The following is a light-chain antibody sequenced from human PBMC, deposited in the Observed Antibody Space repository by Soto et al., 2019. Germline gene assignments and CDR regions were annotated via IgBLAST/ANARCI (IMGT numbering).Light chain of an antibody. CDR2: GAS. V-gene: IGKV3-15*01. CDR3: QQYNKWPLIT. CDR1: QSVSNN. J-gene: IGKJ5*01. Sequence: EIVMTQSPATLSVSPGERATLSCRASQSVSNNLAWYQQKLGQAPRLLIYGASTRATGIPARFSGSGSGTEFTLILSTLQSEDFAVYYCQQYNKWPLITFGQGTRLEIK.